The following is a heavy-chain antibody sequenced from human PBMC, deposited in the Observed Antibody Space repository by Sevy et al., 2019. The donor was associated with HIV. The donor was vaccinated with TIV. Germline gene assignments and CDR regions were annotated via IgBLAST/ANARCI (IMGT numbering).Heavy chain of an antibody. D-gene: IGHD3-3*01. CDR2: VSGSGGGGSHGST. Sequence: GGSLRLSCAASGFTFSSYGMNWVRQAPGKGLEWVSAVSGSGGGGSHGSTYYADSVKGRFTISRDNSKNTLYLQMNGLRAVDTAVYYWAKTADFWSGYPNWGQGTLVTVSS. CDR1: GFTFSSYG. CDR3: AKTADFWSGYPN. V-gene: IGHV3-23*01. J-gene: IGHJ4*02.